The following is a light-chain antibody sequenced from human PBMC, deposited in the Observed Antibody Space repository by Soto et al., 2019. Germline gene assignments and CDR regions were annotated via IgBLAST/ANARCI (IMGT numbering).Light chain of an antibody. J-gene: IGLJ2*01. Sequence: QSALTQPPSASGSPGQSVTISCTGTSSDVGVYDYVSWYQQYPDKAPKLMIYEVNKRPSGVPDRFSGSKSGNTASLTVSGLQAEDEADYYCSSYAGSNIVVFGGGTQVTVL. CDR2: EVN. CDR1: SSDVGVYDY. CDR3: SSYAGSNIVV. V-gene: IGLV2-8*01.